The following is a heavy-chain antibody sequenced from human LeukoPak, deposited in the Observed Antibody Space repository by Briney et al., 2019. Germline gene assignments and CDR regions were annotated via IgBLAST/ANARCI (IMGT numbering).Heavy chain of an antibody. CDR1: GFSFNSYT. Sequence: GGSLRLSYLASGFSFNSYTMNWVREAPGKGLEWVSTISPVSSYTWYAESVKGRFTISRDNPKNSLYLQMDSLRAEDTAVYYCVRDVSRRIGMDVWGQGTTVSVSS. J-gene: IGHJ6*02. D-gene: IGHD2/OR15-2a*01. CDR3: VRDVSRRIGMDV. V-gene: IGHV3-21*01. CDR2: ISPVSSYT.